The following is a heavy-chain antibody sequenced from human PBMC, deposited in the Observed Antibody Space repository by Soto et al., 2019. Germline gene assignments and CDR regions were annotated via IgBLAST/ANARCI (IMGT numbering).Heavy chain of an antibody. J-gene: IGHJ3*02. CDR3: ARIYNYRGSYYGFAFDI. CDR2: IDWDDDK. V-gene: IGHV2-70*01. Sequence: SGPTLVNPTQTLTLTCTFSGFSLSTSGMCVSWIRQPPGKALEWLALIDWDDDKYYSTSLKTRLTISKDTSKNQVVLTMTNMDPVDTATYYCARIYNYRGSYYGFAFDIWGQGTMVTVSS. CDR1: GFSLSTSGMC. D-gene: IGHD1-26*01.